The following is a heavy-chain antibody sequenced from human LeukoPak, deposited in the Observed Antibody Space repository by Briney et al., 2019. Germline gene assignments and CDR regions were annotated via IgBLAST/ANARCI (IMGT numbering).Heavy chain of an antibody. D-gene: IGHD3-3*01. J-gene: IGHJ4*02. CDR2: IYPGDSDT. Sequence: GESLQISCQGSGYSFTSYWIGWVRQMPGKGLEWMGIIYPGDSDTRYSPSFQGQVTISADKSISTAYLQWSSLKASDTAMYYCARSTGLTYYDFWSGYATSYYFDYWGQGTLVTVSS. CDR1: GYSFTSYW. CDR3: ARSTGLTYYDFWSGYATSYYFDY. V-gene: IGHV5-51*01.